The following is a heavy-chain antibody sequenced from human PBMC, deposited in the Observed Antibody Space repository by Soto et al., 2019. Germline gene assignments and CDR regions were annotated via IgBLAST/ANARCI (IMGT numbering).Heavy chain of an antibody. CDR3: ASSVVVAATPLDYYYYYYYMDV. CDR2: INSDGSST. CDR1: GFTFSSYW. Sequence: GGSLRLSCAASGFTFSSYWMHWVRQAPGKGLVWVSRINSDGSSTSYADSVKGRFTISRDNAKNTLYLQMNSLRAEDTAVYYCASSVVVAATPLDYYYYYYYMDVWGKGTTVTVSS. J-gene: IGHJ6*03. V-gene: IGHV3-74*01. D-gene: IGHD2-15*01.